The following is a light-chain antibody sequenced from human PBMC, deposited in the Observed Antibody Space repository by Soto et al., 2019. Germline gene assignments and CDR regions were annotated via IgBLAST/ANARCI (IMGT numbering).Light chain of an antibody. V-gene: IGKV3-11*01. CDR1: QSAISTY. CDR2: GAS. Sequence: EILLAQSPGTLPLSRGERGTLSCRARQSAISTYLAWYQQKPGQAPRLLIYGASTRATGIPARFSGSRSGTDFTLTISNLEPADFGLYYCQQRLNWPPGFGQGTKVDI. J-gene: IGKJ1*01. CDR3: QQRLNWPPG.